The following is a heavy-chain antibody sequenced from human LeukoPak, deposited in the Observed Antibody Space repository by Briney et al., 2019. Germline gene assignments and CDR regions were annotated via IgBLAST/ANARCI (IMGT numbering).Heavy chain of an antibody. J-gene: IGHJ4*02. CDR1: GFTFSSYG. CDR2: IWYDGSNK. V-gene: IGHV3-33*01. Sequence: GRSLRLSCAASGFTFSSYGMHWVRQAPGKGLEWVAVIWYDGSNKYYADSVKGRFTISRDNSKNTLYLQMNSLRAEDTAVYYCARDTYYYDSSGYYYWGQGTLVTVSS. CDR3: ARDTYYYDSSGYYY. D-gene: IGHD3-22*01.